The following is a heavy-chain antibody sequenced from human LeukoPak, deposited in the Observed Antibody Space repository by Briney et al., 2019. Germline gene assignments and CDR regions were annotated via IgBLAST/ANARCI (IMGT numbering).Heavy chain of an antibody. V-gene: IGHV4-59*08. CDR3: ARRPSAFISDRYRNWFDP. CDR1: GGSISSYF. J-gene: IGHJ5*02. Sequence: SETLSLTCTVSGGSISSYFWSWVRQPPGKGLEWIGYIYYSGSTNYNPSLKSRVTISVDTSKNQFSLKLSSVTAADTAVYYCARRPSAFISDRYRNWFDPWGQGTLVTVSS. D-gene: IGHD5-12*01. CDR2: IYYSGST.